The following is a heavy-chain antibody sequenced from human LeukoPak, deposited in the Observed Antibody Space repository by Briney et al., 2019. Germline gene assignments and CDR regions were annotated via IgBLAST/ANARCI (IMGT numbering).Heavy chain of an antibody. CDR3: ARESGDYDFWGGYYRGAFDY. CDR1: GGFFSGYY. J-gene: IGHJ4*02. Sequence: SETLSLTCAVYGGFFSGYYWSWIRQPPGEGLEWIGEINYSGSTNYNPSLKSRVTISVDTSKNQFSLKLSSVTAADTAVYYCARESGDYDFWGGYYRGAFDYWGQGTLVTVSS. V-gene: IGHV4-34*01. D-gene: IGHD3-3*01. CDR2: INYSGST.